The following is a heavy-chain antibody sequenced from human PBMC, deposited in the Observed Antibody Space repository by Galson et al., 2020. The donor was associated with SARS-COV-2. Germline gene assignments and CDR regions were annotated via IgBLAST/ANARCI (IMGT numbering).Heavy chain of an antibody. V-gene: IGHV3-23*01. CDR3: AKRSGYASDFDY. D-gene: IGHD3-9*01. CDR1: GFTFSSYA. CDR2: ITGNGGST. Sequence: GESLKISCAASGFTFSSYAMSWVRQAPGKGLEWVSVITGNGGSTYYADSVKGRFTISRDNSKNTLYLQMNSLRADDTAVFYCAKRSGYASDFDYWGQGTLVTVYS. J-gene: IGHJ4*02.